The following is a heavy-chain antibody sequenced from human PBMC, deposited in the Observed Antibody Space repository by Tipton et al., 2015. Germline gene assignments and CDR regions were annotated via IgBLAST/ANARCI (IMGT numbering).Heavy chain of an antibody. D-gene: IGHD1-26*01. CDR2: IFSGDNT. CDR1: VDCFNCYY. CDR3: ARGWEGAYDV. J-gene: IGHJ3*01. V-gene: IGHV3-53*01. Sequence: GSLRLSCNVSVDCFNCYYMSWVRQAPGQGLEWVSLIFSGDNTYADFVKGRFSMSRDNSKNTLYLQMYRLRVEDTAVYYCARGWEGAYDVWGQGTMVTVSS.